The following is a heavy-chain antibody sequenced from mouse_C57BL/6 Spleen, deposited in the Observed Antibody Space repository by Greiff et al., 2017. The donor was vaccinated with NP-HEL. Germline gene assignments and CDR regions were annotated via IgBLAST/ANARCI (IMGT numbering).Heavy chain of an antibody. V-gene: IGHV1-22*01. CDR1: GYTFTDYN. Sequence: VQLQQSGPELVKPGASVKMSCKASGYTFTDYNMHWVKQSHGKSLEWIGYINPNNGGTSYNQKFKGKATLTVNKSSSTAYMELRSLTSEDSAVYYCARGYYDYEKFAYWGQGTLVTVSA. CDR2: INPNNGGT. CDR3: ARGYYDYEKFAY. J-gene: IGHJ3*01. D-gene: IGHD2-4*01.